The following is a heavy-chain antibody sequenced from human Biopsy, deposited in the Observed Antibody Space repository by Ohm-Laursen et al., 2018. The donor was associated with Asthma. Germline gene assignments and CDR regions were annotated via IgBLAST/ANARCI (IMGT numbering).Heavy chain of an antibody. CDR2: FNPGNGNA. V-gene: IGHV1-3*01. D-gene: IGHD5-12*01. J-gene: IGHJ6*02. CDR1: GYNFISFA. CDR3: ARSAETYSGFDSNYYGMDV. Sequence: GASVKVSCKASGYNFISFAIHWVRQAPGQRPEWMGWFNPGNGNAKVSEKFQGRVSITRDTSATTAYLEVSSLTSEDTAAYYCARSAETYSGFDSNYYGMDVWGQGTRVTVSS.